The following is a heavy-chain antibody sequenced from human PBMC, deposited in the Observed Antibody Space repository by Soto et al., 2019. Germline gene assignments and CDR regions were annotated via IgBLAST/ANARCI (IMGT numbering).Heavy chain of an antibody. J-gene: IGHJ6*02. CDR2: MNPNSGNT. Sequence: ASVKVACKASGYTFTNYYIKWVRQATGQGLEWMGWMNPNSGNTGYAQKFQGRVTMTRNTSISTAYMELSSLRSEDTAVYYCARGRNGMDVWGQGTTVTVSS. CDR3: ARGRNGMDV. V-gene: IGHV1-8*01. CDR1: GYTFTNYY.